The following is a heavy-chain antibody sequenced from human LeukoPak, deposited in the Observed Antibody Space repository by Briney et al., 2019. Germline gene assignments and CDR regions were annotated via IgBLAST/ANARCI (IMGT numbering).Heavy chain of an antibody. D-gene: IGHD3-10*01. J-gene: IGHJ4*02. CDR1: GYTFTGYY. CDR2: INPNNGGT. CDR3: ARESRPGRFGELFDS. Sequence: ASVKVSCKASGYTFTGYYMHWVRQAPGQGLEWMGWINPNNGGTYLAQKFQGTVTLTRDASITTAYMGLPRLRSDDTAVYFCARESRPGRFGELFDSWGQGTLVIISS. V-gene: IGHV1-2*02.